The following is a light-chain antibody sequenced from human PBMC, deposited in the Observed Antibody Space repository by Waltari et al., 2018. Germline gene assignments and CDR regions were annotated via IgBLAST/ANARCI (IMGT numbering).Light chain of an antibody. Sequence: EILLTQSPVTLSLSPGESATLSCRASQSVNNYLAWYQQKPGQAPRLLIFDASKRATGIPARFSGSGSGTDFTLTISSLEPQDSAVYFCQQRSHWPPLTFGGGTKVEIK. CDR3: QQRSHWPPLT. V-gene: IGKV3-11*01. CDR2: DAS. J-gene: IGKJ4*01. CDR1: QSVNNY.